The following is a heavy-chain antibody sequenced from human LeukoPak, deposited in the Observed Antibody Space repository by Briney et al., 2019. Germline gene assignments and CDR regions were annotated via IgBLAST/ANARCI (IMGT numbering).Heavy chain of an antibody. D-gene: IGHD4-23*01. J-gene: IGHJ2*01. CDR1: GGTFSSYA. CDR3: ARESYGGPVDL. Sequence: PLASVKVSCKASGGTFSSYAISWVRQAPGQGLEWMGGIIPIFGTANYAQKFQGRVTITADKSTSTAYMELSSLRSEDTAVYCCARESYGGPVDLWGRGTLVTVSS. V-gene: IGHV1-69*06. CDR2: IIPIFGTA.